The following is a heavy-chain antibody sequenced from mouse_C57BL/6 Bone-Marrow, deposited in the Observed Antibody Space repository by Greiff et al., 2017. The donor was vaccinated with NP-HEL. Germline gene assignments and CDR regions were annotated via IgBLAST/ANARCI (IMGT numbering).Heavy chain of an antibody. J-gene: IGHJ4*01. V-gene: IGHV6-3*01. CDR2: IRLKSDNYAT. D-gene: IGHD4-1*01. CDR1: GFTFSNSW. CDR3: TGLNWGPPFAMDY. Sequence: EVKLVESGGGLVQPGGSMKLSCVASGFTFSNSWMNWVRQSPEKGLEWVAQIRLKSDNYATHYAESVKGRFTISRDDSKSSVYLQMNNLRAEDTGIYYCTGLNWGPPFAMDYWGQGTSVTVSS.